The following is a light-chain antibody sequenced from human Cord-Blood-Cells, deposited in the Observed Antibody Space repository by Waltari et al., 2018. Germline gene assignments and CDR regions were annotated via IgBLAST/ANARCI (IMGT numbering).Light chain of an antibody. CDR3: CSYAGSYTWV. CDR2: DVS. J-gene: IGLJ3*02. CDR1: SSAVGGYNY. Sequence: QSALTQPRSVSGSPGQSVTISCTGTSSAVGGYNYFSWYQQPPGKAPKLMIYDVSKRPSGVPDRFSGSKSGNTASLTISGLQAEDEADYYCCSYAGSYTWVFGGGTKLTVL. V-gene: IGLV2-11*01.